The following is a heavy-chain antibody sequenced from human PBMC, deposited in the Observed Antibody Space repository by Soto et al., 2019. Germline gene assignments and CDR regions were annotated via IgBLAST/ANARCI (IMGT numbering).Heavy chain of an antibody. CDR3: AKGGRDDYGDYYDFFDY. Sequence: QVQLVESGGGVVQPGRSLRLSCAASGFTFSIYGMHWVRQAPGKGLEWVAVISYDGSNKYYADSVKGRFTISRDNSKNTLYLQMNSLRAEDTAVYYCAKGGRDDYGDYYDFFDYWGQGTLVTVSS. J-gene: IGHJ4*02. D-gene: IGHD4-17*01. CDR1: GFTFSIYG. V-gene: IGHV3-30*18. CDR2: ISYDGSNK.